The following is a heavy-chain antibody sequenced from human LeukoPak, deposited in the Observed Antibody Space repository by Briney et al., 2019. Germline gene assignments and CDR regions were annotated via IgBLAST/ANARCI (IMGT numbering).Heavy chain of an antibody. D-gene: IGHD5-12*01. V-gene: IGHV4-59*08. Sequence: SETLSLTCTVSGGSISSYSWTWIRQPPGKGLEWIGSIYHSGSTKDNPSLRSRVTMSVDASKNQFSLKLSSVTAADTAVYYCARHGGESIVAMILHAFDIWGQGTMVTVSS. CDR2: IYHSGST. CDR3: ARHGGESIVAMILHAFDI. J-gene: IGHJ3*02. CDR1: GGSISSYS.